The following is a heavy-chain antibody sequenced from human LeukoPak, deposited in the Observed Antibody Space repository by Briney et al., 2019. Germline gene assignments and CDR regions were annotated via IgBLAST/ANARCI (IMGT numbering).Heavy chain of an antibody. J-gene: IGHJ6*02. CDR1: GGSISSYY. D-gene: IGHD4-23*01. CDR2: IYYSGSP. V-gene: IGHV4-59*01. CDR3: ARGGTAFYGNYYYYYYGMDV. Sequence: SETLSLTCTVSGGSISSYYWSWIRQPPGKGLEWIGYIYYSGSPNHNPSLKSRVPISVDTSKNQFSLKLSSVTAADTAVYYCARGGTAFYGNYYYYYYGMDVWGQGTTVTVSS.